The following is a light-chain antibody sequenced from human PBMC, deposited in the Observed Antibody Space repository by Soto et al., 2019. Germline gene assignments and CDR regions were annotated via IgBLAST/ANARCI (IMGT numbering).Light chain of an antibody. Sequence: EIVMTQSPSTLSVSPGERATLSCRASQSVSRTFARYQQKPGQTPKLLIYVASTRATGIPATFSGSGAGTECNLIVRGPQSEECAVYYCQQDNAWPLTFGGGTNVVFK. J-gene: IGKJ4*01. CDR1: QSVSRT. CDR3: QQDNAWPLT. V-gene: IGKV3-15*01. CDR2: VAS.